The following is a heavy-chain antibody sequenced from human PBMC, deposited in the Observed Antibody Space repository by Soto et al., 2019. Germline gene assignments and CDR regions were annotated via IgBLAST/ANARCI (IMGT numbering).Heavy chain of an antibody. V-gene: IGHV4-4*02. CDR1: GGSISSSHW. CDR2: IFHSGST. CDR3: ARSPSSSWFGGGAFDI. D-gene: IGHD6-13*01. J-gene: IGHJ3*02. Sequence: SETLSLTCAVSGGSISSSHWWTWVRQPPGRGLDWIGEIFHSGSTNYNPSLRSRVTISLDKSKNHFSLTLRSVTAADTAVYYCARSPSSSWFGGGAFDIWGQGTMVTVSS.